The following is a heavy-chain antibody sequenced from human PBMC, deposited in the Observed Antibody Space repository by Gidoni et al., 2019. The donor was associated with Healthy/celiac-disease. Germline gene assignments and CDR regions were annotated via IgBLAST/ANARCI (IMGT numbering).Heavy chain of an antibody. D-gene: IGHD3-3*01. CDR3: AREGGGIYDFWSGYRLQYGMDV. CDR2: IKQDGSEK. J-gene: IGHJ6*02. CDR1: GFTFSRYW. Sequence: EVQLVESGGGLVQPGGSLSLSCAASGFTFSRYWLSWVRQAPGKGLQWGANIKQDGSEKYYVDYVKGRFTISRENAKNSLYRQMNSLRAEDTAVYDCAREGGGIYDFWSGYRLQYGMDVWGQGTTVTVSS. V-gene: IGHV3-7*03.